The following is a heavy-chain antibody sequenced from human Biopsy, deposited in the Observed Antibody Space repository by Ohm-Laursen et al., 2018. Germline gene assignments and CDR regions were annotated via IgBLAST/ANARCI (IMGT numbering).Heavy chain of an antibody. J-gene: IGHJ2*01. CDR1: GDSISSYY. D-gene: IGHD3-22*01. CDR2: VSYTGST. Sequence: SDTLSLTCAVSGDSISSYYWSWIRQPPGKGLEWIGYVSYTGSTDYNPSLQSRVTISVDTSKNHFSLRLRSVTPADTAMYYCARDRGFYSDRTVPGYFDLWGRGTLVTVSS. CDR3: ARDRGFYSDRTVPGYFDL. V-gene: IGHV4-59*01.